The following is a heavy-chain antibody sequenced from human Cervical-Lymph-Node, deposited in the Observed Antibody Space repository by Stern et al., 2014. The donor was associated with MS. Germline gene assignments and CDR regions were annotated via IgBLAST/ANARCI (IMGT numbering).Heavy chain of an antibody. CDR2: IWYDGSKN. CDR1: GFTFSSYG. J-gene: IGHJ6*02. D-gene: IGHD3-10*02. V-gene: IGHV3-33*01. Sequence: EQLVESGGGVVQPGRSLRLSCAASGFTFSSYGIHWVRQAPGKGLAWVAVIWYDGSKNYEADSVEGRFPNSKDNSKSTLYLKMNSLRAEDTAVYYCARDERISMYEYECYYYGFDVWGQGTMVTVSS. CDR3: ARDERISMYEYECYYYGFDV.